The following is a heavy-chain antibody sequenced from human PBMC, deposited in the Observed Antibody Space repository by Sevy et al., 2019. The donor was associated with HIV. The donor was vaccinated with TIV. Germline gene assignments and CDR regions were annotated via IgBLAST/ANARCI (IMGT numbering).Heavy chain of an antibody. CDR2: VYRGGST. V-gene: IGHV4-59*08. J-gene: IGHJ6*03. Sequence: SETLSLTCSVSGGSIVTYYWTWFRQSPVKGLEYIGYVYRGGSTNYNPSLKGRATTSLDTSKKQFSLTLRSVTAADTAVYYCARLTSSFYYYMDVWGKGTTVTVSS. CDR3: ARLTSSFYYYMDV. CDR1: GGSIVTYY. D-gene: IGHD6-6*01.